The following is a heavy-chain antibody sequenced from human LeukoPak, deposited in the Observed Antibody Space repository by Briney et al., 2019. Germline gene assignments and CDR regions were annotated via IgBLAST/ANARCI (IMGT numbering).Heavy chain of an antibody. D-gene: IGHD3-10*01. Sequence: SETLSLTCTVSGDSISSSSSYWGWIRQPPGEGLEWIGSIYYSGSTYYNPSLKSRVTISVDTSKNQFSLKLSSVTAADTALYYCAKHYMGSSYNHGLDCWGQGTLVTVSS. CDR1: GDSISSSSSY. V-gene: IGHV4-39*01. J-gene: IGHJ4*02. CDR3: AKHYMGSSYNHGLDC. CDR2: IYYSGST.